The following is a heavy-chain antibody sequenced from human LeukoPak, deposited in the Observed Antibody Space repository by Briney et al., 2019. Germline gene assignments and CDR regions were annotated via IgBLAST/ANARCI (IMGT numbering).Heavy chain of an antibody. V-gene: IGHV4-61*08. CDR3: ARQGDNDYGDYGSEFDAFDI. J-gene: IGHJ3*02. CDR2: IYYSGST. D-gene: IGHD4-17*01. Sequence: PSETLSLTCTVSGGSISSGDYYWNWIRQPPGEGLEWIGYIYYSGSTNYNPSLKSRVTISVDMSKNHFSLKLSSVTAADTAVYYCARQGDNDYGDYGSEFDAFDIWGQGTMVTVSS. CDR1: GGSISSGDYY.